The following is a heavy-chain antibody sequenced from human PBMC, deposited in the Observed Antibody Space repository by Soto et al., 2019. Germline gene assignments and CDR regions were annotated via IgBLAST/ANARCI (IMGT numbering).Heavy chain of an antibody. CDR3: AREGGYCSSTSCYRDYYGMDV. CDR2: INAGNGNT. Sequence: GSVKVSCKASGYTFTSYAMHWVRQSPGQRLEWMGWINAGNGNTKYSQKFQGRVTITRDTSASTAYMELSSLRSEDTAVYYCAREGGYCSSTSCYRDYYGMDVWGQGTTVTVSS. V-gene: IGHV1-3*01. D-gene: IGHD2-2*02. CDR1: GYTFTSYA. J-gene: IGHJ6*02.